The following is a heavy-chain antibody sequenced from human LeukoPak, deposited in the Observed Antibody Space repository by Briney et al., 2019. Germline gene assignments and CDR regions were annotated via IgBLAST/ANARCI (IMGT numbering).Heavy chain of an antibody. Sequence: ASVKVSCKASGYTFTSYAMHWVRQAPGQRLEWMGWINAGNGNTKYSQKFQGRVTITRDTSASTAYMELSSLRSEDTAVYYCARVARWGYSSSWYDFWGQGTLVTVSS. V-gene: IGHV1-3*01. CDR1: GYTFTSYA. J-gene: IGHJ5*01. D-gene: IGHD6-13*01. CDR3: ARVARWGYSSSWYDF. CDR2: INAGNGNT.